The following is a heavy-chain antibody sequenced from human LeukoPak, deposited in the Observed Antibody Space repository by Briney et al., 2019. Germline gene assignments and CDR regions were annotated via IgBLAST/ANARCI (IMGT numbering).Heavy chain of an antibody. CDR1: GGSISSSSYY. J-gene: IGHJ4*02. CDR3: VRRQYYYGSGPRRYFDY. CDR2: IYYSGGT. D-gene: IGHD3-10*01. Sequence: PSETLSLTCTVSGGSISSSSYYWGWIRQPPGKGLEWIGSIYYSGGTYYNPSLKSRVTISVDTSKNQFSLKLSSVTAADTAVYYCVRRQYYYGSGPRRYFDYWGQGTLVTVSS. V-gene: IGHV4-39*07.